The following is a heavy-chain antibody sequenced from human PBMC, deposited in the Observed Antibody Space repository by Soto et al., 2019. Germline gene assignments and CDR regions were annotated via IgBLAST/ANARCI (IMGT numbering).Heavy chain of an antibody. D-gene: IGHD3-16*01. CDR2: INPAGTIT. V-gene: IGHV3-74*01. J-gene: IGHJ5*02. Sequence: PGGSLTLSCAASGFPFSHYWMHWVRQTPGKGLVWVSRINPAGTITNYADSVEGRFTISRDNADSALFLQMNSLSAEDTAIYYCTSDTFGLRDTWGQGTLVTVS. CDR1: GFPFSHYW. CDR3: TSDTFGLRDT.